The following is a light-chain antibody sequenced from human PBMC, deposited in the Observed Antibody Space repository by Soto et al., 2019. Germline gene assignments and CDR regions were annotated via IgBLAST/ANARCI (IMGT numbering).Light chain of an antibody. J-gene: IGLJ2*01. Sequence: QSALTQPPSASESPGQSVTISCTGTSSDIGGYNYVSWYQHHPGKAPKLIIYEVNKRPSGVPDRFSGSKSGNTASLTVSGLQAEDEADYYCSSYAASNTLLFGGGNKLTVL. CDR2: EVN. CDR3: SSYAASNTLL. CDR1: SSDIGGYNY. V-gene: IGLV2-8*01.